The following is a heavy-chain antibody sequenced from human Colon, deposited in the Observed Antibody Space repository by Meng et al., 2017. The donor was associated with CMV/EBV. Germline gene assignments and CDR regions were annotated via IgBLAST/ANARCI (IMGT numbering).Heavy chain of an antibody. D-gene: IGHD3-3*01. V-gene: IGHV1-18*01. CDR1: GYSFSNFG. CDR2: VNADNGDT. CDR3: ARIIQSSGVVISPFNY. J-gene: IGHJ4*01. Sequence: ASVKVSCKASGYSFSNFGLSWVRQAPGQGLEWLGWVNADNGDTHYAQKVQDRVILTTDTSTSTAYMELRSLRSDDTAVYYCARIIQSSGVVISPFNYWGHGTMVTVSS.